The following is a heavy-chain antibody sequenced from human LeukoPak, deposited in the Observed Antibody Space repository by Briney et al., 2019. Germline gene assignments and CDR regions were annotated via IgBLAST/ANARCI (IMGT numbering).Heavy chain of an antibody. J-gene: IGHJ4*02. V-gene: IGHV1-18*01. CDR2: ISAYNGNT. CDR1: GYTFTSYG. D-gene: IGHD4-11*01. CDR3: ARDLPRSFYSNLPPFLSY. Sequence: EASVKVSCKASGYTFTSYGISWVRQAPGQGLEWMGWISAYNGNTNYAQKLQGRVTMTTDTSTSTAYMELRSLRSDDTAVYYCARDLPRSFYSNLPPFLSYWGQGTLVTVSS.